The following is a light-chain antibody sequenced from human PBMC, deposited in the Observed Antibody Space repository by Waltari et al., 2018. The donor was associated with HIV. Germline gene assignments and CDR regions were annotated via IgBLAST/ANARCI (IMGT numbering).Light chain of an antibody. CDR2: KTS. V-gene: IGKV1-5*03. Sequence: DVQMTQSPSTLSAAVGDKVTITCRASQIINNWLAWYQQKPGKPPKLLISKTSYLESGVPSRFSGSGSGAVFTLMIDGLQPDDFATYYCQQYNSHSYAFGQGTKVDVK. CDR1: QIINNW. CDR3: QQYNSHSYA. J-gene: IGKJ2*01.